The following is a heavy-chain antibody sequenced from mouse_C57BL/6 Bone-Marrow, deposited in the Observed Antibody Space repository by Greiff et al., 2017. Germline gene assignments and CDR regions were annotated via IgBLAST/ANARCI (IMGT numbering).Heavy chain of an antibody. CDR3: AREGYYAMDY. Sequence: EVQLQQSGPELVKPGASVKISCKASGYTFTDYYMNWVKQSHGKSLEWIGDINPNNGGTSYNQKFKGKATLTVAKSSSTAYMELRSLTSEDSAVYYCAREGYYAMDYWGQGTSVTVSS. CDR1: GYTFTDYY. CDR2: INPNNGGT. J-gene: IGHJ4*01. V-gene: IGHV1-26*01.